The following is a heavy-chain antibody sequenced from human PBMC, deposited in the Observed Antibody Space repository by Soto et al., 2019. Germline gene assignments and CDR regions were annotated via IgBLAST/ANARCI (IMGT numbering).Heavy chain of an antibody. CDR1: GVSISSSQW. CDR3: GRTKDYFYGVDV. V-gene: IGHV4-4*02. J-gene: IGHJ6*02. Sequence: QVQLQESGPGLVKPSGTLSLTCAVSGVSISSSQWWSWVRQPPGKGLEWIGEIYHNERTNYNPSHKSRLTMSLDRSKNQVSLRLSSVAAADTATYYCGRTKDYFYGVDVWGQGTTVTVSS. CDR2: IYHNERT.